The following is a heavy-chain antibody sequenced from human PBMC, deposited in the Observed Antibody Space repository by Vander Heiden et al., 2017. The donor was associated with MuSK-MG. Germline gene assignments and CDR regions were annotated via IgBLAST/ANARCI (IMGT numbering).Heavy chain of an antibody. D-gene: IGHD3-22*01. V-gene: IGHV5-51*03. CDR3: ARRRYYDSSGYFDAFDI. CDR2: IYPGDSDT. J-gene: IGHJ3*02. CDR1: GYSFTSYG. Sequence: EVQLVQSGAEVKKPGESLKISRKGSGYSFTSYGIGWVRQMPGKGLEWMGIIYPGDSDTRYSPSFQGQVTISADKSISTAYLQWSSLKASDTAMYYCARRRYYDSSGYFDAFDIWGQGTMVTVSS.